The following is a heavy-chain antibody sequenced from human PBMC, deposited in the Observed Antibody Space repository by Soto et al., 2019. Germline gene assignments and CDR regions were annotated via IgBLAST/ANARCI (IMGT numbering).Heavy chain of an antibody. CDR3: ARGPARGGWSGYLTYYCYYGMDV. CDR1: GYTFPSYG. J-gene: IGHJ6*02. V-gene: IGHV1-18*01. D-gene: IGHD3-3*01. Sequence: ALVKVSCKASGYTFPSYGISWVRQAPGQGLEWMGWMSAYNGNTNYAQKLQGRVTMTTETSTSTAYMELRSLRTDVTAVYYCARGPARGGWSGYLTYYCYYGMDVWGQGTTVTVSS. CDR2: MSAYNGNT.